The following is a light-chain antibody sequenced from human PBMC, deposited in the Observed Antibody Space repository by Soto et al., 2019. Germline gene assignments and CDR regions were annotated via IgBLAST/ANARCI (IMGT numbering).Light chain of an antibody. CDR1: QRITTY. CDR3: QQSYSIPYT. CDR2: TSG. Sequence: IQMTQSPSSLSASVGVRVTITCRASQRITTYLNWYQQKPGKAPKLLISTSGTLQRGVPSRFSGSGSGTDFTLTITALRPEDFATYFCQQSYSIPYTFGQGTKLEIK. V-gene: IGKV1-39*01. J-gene: IGKJ2*01.